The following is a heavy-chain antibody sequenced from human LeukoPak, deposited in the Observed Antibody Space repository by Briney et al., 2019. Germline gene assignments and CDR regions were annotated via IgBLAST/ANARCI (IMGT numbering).Heavy chain of an antibody. CDR3: ARGEAALPEAFDI. V-gene: IGHV1-2*02. D-gene: IGHD6-6*01. J-gene: IGHJ3*02. CDR1: GYTFTGYY. Sequence: ASVKVSCKASGYTFTGYYMHWVRQAPGQGLEWMGWINPNSGGTNYAQKFQGRVTMTRDTSISTAYMELSRLRSDDTAVYYCARGEAALPEAFDIWGQGTMVTVSS. CDR2: INPNSGGT.